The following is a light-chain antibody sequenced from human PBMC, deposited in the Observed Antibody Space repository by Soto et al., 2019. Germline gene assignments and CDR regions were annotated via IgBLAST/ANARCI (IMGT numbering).Light chain of an antibody. Sequence: DIQMTQSPSSLSASVGDRVTISCRSSQNIHKYLNWYQQRPGKAPNLLVYEATSLETGVSLKFSRSGSETEFPLTINSLQQEDGATYYCQQSFVSPCTFGQRTNIEI. CDR2: EAT. V-gene: IGKV1-39*01. J-gene: IGKJ1*01. CDR1: QNIHKY. CDR3: QQSFVSPCT.